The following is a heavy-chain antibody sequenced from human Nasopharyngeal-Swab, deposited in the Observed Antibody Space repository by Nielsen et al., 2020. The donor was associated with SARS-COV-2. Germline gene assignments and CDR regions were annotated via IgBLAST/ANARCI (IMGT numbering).Heavy chain of an antibody. CDR2: ISSSGSTI. V-gene: IGHV3-11*01. CDR1: GFTFSDYY. Sequence: GGSLRLSCAASGFTFSDYYMSWIRQAPGKGLEWVSYISSSGSTIYYADSVKGRFTISRDNAKSSLYLQMNSLRAEDTAVYYCAISSGYYYPGFDYWGQGTLVTVSS. CDR3: AISSGYYYPGFDY. J-gene: IGHJ4*02. D-gene: IGHD3-22*01.